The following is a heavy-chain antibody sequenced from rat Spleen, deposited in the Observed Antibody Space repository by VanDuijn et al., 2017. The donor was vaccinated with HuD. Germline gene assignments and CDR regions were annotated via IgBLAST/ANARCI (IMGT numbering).Heavy chain of an antibody. CDR3: AKGGDSYAHNYYVMDA. CDR1: GFTFSNYY. Sequence: EVQLVESGGGLVQPGRSMKLSCAASGFTFSNYYMAWVRQAPTKGLEWVASISYDDTSTHYRDSVKGRFTISRDIAKSSLFLQMNSLRSEDTATYYCAKGGDSYAHNYYVMDAWGQGVMVTVSS. D-gene: IGHD1-12*01. CDR2: ISYDDTST. J-gene: IGHJ2*01. V-gene: IGHV5-20*01.